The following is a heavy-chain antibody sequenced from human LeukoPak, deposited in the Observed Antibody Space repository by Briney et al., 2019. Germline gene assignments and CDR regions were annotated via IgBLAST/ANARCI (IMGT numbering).Heavy chain of an antibody. Sequence: GGSLRLSCAASGFTFSSYSMNWVRQAPGKGLEWVSSISSSSTYIYYADSVKGRFTISRDNAKNSLYLQMNSLRAEDTAVYYCARIVGATGSFDYWGQGTLVTVPS. J-gene: IGHJ4*02. CDR2: ISSSSTYI. CDR1: GFTFSSYS. CDR3: ARIVGATGSFDY. D-gene: IGHD1-26*01. V-gene: IGHV3-21*04.